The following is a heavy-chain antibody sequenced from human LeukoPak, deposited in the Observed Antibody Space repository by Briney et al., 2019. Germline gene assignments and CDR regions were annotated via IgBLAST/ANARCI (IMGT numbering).Heavy chain of an antibody. CDR3: ARDLTLAYCGGDCYPNYFKY. CDR1: GYTFTGYY. D-gene: IGHD2-21*02. V-gene: IGHV1-2*02. CDR2: INPNSGGT. J-gene: IGHJ4*02. Sequence: ASVKVSCKASGYTFTGYYMHWVRQAPGQGLEWMGWINPNSGGTKYAQKFQGRVTMTRDTSIITVYMELSRLRSDDTAVYYCARDLTLAYCGGDCYPNYFKYWGQGTLVTVSS.